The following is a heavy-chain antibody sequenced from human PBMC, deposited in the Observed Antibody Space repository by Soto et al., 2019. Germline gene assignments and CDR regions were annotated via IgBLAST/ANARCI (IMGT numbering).Heavy chain of an antibody. J-gene: IGHJ6*03. CDR2: IYSGGST. CDR3: ARGGLQTTPMSYYYYMDV. Sequence: GGSLRLSCAASGFTVSSNYMSWVRQAPGKGLEWVSVIYSGGSTYYADSVKGRFTISRDNSKNTLYLQMNSLRAEDTAVYYCARGGLQTTPMSYYYYMDVWGKGTTVTVSS. D-gene: IGHD4-4*01. V-gene: IGHV3-53*01. CDR1: GFTVSSNY.